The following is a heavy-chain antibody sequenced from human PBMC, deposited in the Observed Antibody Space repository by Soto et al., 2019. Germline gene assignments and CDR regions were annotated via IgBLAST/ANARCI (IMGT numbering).Heavy chain of an antibody. J-gene: IGHJ6*04. Sequence: SGPTLVDPTHTLTLTCTFSGFSLSTSGMCVSWIRQPPGKALEWLALIDWDDDKYYSTSLKTRLTISKDTSKNQVVLTMTNMDPVETATYYCARSSGYCSSTSCHYYGMDVRGKGTTVTVSS. CDR3: ARSSGYCSSTSCHYYGMDV. D-gene: IGHD2-2*01. CDR1: GFSLSTSGMC. V-gene: IGHV2-70*01. CDR2: IDWDDDK.